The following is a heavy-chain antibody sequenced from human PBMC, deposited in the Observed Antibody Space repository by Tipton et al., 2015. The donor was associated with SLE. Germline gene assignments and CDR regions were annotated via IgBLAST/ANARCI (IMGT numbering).Heavy chain of an antibody. V-gene: IGHV4-34*01. CDR2: INHSGRT. Sequence: TLSLTCAVYGGSFSVYYWSWIRQPLVRRLEWIGEINHSGRTNYKSSLKSRVTISVYTSQNQFSLKLSPVTAAETAVYYCARGIGSFDIWGQGTMVTLSS. CDR1: GGSFSVYY. J-gene: IGHJ3*02. CDR3: ARGIGSFDI.